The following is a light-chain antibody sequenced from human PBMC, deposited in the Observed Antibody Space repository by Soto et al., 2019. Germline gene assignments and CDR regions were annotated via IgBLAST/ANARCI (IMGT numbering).Light chain of an antibody. CDR3: QQYNSYWT. J-gene: IGKJ1*01. Sequence: DIQMTQSPSTLSASVGDRVTINCRASQSISSWLAWYQQKPGKAPKLLIYKASSLESGVPSRFSGSGSGTEFTLTISSLQPDDFATYYCQQYNSYWTFGQGTKV. CDR1: QSISSW. V-gene: IGKV1-5*03. CDR2: KAS.